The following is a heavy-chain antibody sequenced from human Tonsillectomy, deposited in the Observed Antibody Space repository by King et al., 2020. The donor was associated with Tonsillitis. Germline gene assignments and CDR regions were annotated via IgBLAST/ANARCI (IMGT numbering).Heavy chain of an antibody. CDR1: GGSISSSDYY. V-gene: IGHV4-39*01. CDR3: ARQEDCSSTRCYKWDSWYFYL. D-gene: IGHD2-2*02. CDR2: IYYSGST. Sequence: QLQLQESGPGLVKPSETLSLTCTVSGGSISSSDYYWGWIRQPPGEGLEWIGSIYYSGSTYYNPSLKSRVTISVDTSKNQFSLKLTSVTAADTAVYYCARQEDCSSTRCYKWDSWYFYLCGRGTLVTVSS. J-gene: IGHJ2*01.